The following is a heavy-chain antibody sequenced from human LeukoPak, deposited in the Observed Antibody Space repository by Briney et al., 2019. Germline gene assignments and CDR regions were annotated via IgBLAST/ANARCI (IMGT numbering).Heavy chain of an antibody. CDR1: GGSISSYY. J-gene: IGHJ4*02. CDR3: ARLGSGSDIDY. Sequence: SVTLSLTCTVSGGSISSYYWSWIRQPPGKGLEWIGYIYYSGSTNYNPSLKSRVTISVDTSKNQFSLKLSSVTAADTAVYYCARLGSGSDIDYWGQGTLVTVSS. V-gene: IGHV4-59*08. CDR2: IYYSGST. D-gene: IGHD1-26*01.